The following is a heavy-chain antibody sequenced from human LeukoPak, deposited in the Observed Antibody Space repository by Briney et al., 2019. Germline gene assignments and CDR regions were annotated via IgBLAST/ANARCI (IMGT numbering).Heavy chain of an antibody. D-gene: IGHD3-10*01. CDR3: ASQRRGGSGSYWFDP. CDR2: IYCSGST. CDR1: GGSISSYY. Sequence: SETLSLTCTVSGGSISSYYWSWIRQPPGKGLEWIGYIYCSGSTNYNPSLKSRVTISVDTSKNQFSLKLSSVTAADTAVYYCASQRRGGSGSYWFDPWGQGTLVTVSS. V-gene: IGHV4-59*01. J-gene: IGHJ5*02.